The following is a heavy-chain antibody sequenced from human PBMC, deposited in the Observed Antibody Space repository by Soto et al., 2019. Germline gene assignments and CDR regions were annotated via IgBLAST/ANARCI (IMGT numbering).Heavy chain of an antibody. CDR3: ATSYGSGYRAFDY. D-gene: IGHD3-10*01. J-gene: IGHJ4*02. CDR1: GDTFAFHS. Sequence: QVQLVQSGAEVKRPGSSVKVSCKASGDTFAFHSINWVRQAPGLGLEWMGRINPILSMSNYAQRFQGRVTVTADKSTSTAYRVLSSLRSEDTAIYYCATSYGSGYRAFDYWGQGALVTVSS. CDR2: INPILSMS. V-gene: IGHV1-69*02.